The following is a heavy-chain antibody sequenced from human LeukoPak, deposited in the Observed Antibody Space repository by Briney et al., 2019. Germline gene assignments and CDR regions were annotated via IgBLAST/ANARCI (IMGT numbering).Heavy chain of an antibody. CDR3: ARDRATAGMGPAGDY. Sequence: PSQTLSLTCTVSGGSISSDDYYWSWIRQPPGKGLEWIGYIYYSGSTYYNPSLKSRVTISVDTSKNQFSLKLSSVTAADTAVYYCARDRATAGMGPAGDYWGQGTLVTVSS. CDR1: GGSISSDDYY. CDR2: IYYSGST. J-gene: IGHJ4*02. V-gene: IGHV4-31*03. D-gene: IGHD6-13*01.